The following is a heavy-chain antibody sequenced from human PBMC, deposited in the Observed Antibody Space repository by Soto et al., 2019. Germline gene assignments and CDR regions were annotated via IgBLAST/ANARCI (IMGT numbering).Heavy chain of an antibody. V-gene: IGHV1-18*01. CDR3: ARAGFLVVPTATVGTFDI. CDR1: GYRFTHYG. CDR2: ISAYSGDT. D-gene: IGHD2-2*01. J-gene: IGHJ3*02. Sequence: QVQLVQSGADVKKPGASVKVSCKASGYRFTHYGISWVRQAPGQGLEWMGRISAYSGDTNYAQKFQGRVSMTTDTSTSTAYMELRSLRSDDTAVYYCARAGFLVVPTATVGTFDIWGQGTMVTVSS.